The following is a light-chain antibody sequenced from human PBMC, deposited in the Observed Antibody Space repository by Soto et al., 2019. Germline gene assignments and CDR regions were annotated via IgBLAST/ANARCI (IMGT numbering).Light chain of an antibody. V-gene: IGKV1-5*03. CDR1: ASIGSW. J-gene: IGKJ4*01. CDR3: QHQFNSPLN. CDR2: KAS. Sequence: DIPVTQSPTTLSAFVGDRVTITCRSSASIGSWVARYQQKPGKAPKLLIYKASNLESGVPSRFSGSVSGTEFTLTISSLQPDDSASYYCQHQFNSPLNFGGGTKV.